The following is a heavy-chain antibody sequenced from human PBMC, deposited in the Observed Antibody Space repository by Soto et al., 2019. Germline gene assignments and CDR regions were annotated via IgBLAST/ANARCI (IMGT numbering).Heavy chain of an antibody. V-gene: IGHV3-7*03. D-gene: IGHD3-3*01. CDR2: IKQDGSEK. CDR3: AXXKPTXXXXVPYSFDY. CDR1: GFTFSSYW. J-gene: IGHJ4*02. Sequence: EVQLVESGGGLVQPGGSLRLSCAASGFTFSSYWMSWVRQAPGKXLEWVANIKQDGSEKYYVDSVKGRFTISRDNAKNSLYLQMNSLRAEDTAVYYCAXXKPTXXXXVPYSFDYWGQGTLVTVSS.